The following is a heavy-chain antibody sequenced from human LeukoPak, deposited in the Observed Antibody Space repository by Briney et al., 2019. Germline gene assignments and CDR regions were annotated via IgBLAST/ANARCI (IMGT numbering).Heavy chain of an antibody. J-gene: IGHJ4*02. Sequence: SETLSLTCAVYGGSFSGYYWSWIRQPPGKGLEWIGEINHSGSTNYTPSLKSRVTISVDTSKNQFSLKLSSVTAADTAVYYCARDGNDFWSGYYYWGQGTLVTVSS. D-gene: IGHD3-3*01. CDR3: ARDGNDFWSGYYY. V-gene: IGHV4-34*01. CDR1: GGSFSGYY. CDR2: INHSGST.